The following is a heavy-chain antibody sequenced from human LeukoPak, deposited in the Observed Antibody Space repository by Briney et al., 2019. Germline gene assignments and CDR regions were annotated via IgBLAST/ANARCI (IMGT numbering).Heavy chain of an antibody. D-gene: IGHD4-17*01. J-gene: IGHJ4*02. CDR2: ISWNIGSI. CDR1: AFTFDDYA. CDR3: AKGYYGDYEPYFDY. V-gene: IGHV3-9*03. Sequence: PGRSLRLSCAPSAFTFDDYAMHWVRQAPGKGLEWVSGISWNIGSIGYADSVKGRFTISRDNAKNSLYLQMNSLRAEDMALYYCAKGYYGDYEPYFDYWGQGTLVTVSS.